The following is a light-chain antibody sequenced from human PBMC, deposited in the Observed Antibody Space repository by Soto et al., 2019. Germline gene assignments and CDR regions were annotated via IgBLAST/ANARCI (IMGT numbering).Light chain of an antibody. CDR1: QSISSY. CDR2: AAS. Sequence: DIQMTQSPSSLSASVGDRVTITCRASQSISSYLNWYQQKPGKAPKLLIYAASSLQSGVPSRFSGSGSGTDFTLTISSLQPEDFATYYCQQSYSTHPFGFGPGTKVDIK. CDR3: QQSYSTHPFG. V-gene: IGKV1-39*01. J-gene: IGKJ3*01.